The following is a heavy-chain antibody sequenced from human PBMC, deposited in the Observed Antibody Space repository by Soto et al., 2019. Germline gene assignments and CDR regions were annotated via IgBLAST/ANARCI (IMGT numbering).Heavy chain of an antibody. CDR3: ARAPVPRIAAAGYYYYGMDV. J-gene: IGHJ6*02. CDR2: IIPIFGTA. Sequence: QVQLVQSGAEVKKAGSSVKVSCKASGGTFSSYAISWVRQAPGQGLEWMGGIIPIFGTANYAQKFQGRVTITADESTSTAYMELSSLRSEDTAVYYCARAPVPRIAAAGYYYYGMDVWGQGTTVTVSS. CDR1: GGTFSSYA. V-gene: IGHV1-69*12. D-gene: IGHD6-13*01.